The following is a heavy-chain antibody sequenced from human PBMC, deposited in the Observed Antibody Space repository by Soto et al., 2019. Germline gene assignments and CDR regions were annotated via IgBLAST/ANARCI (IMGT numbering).Heavy chain of an antibody. Sequence: GGSLRLSCAASGFTFSSYAMSWVRQAPGKGLEWVSAISGSGGSTYYADSVKGRFTISRDNSKNTLYLQMNSLRAEDTAVYYCAKGLVVSHIATLDYGMDVWGQGTTVTVSS. CDR1: GFTFSSYA. CDR3: AKGLVVSHIATLDYGMDV. V-gene: IGHV3-23*01. CDR2: ISGSGGST. D-gene: IGHD2-15*01. J-gene: IGHJ6*02.